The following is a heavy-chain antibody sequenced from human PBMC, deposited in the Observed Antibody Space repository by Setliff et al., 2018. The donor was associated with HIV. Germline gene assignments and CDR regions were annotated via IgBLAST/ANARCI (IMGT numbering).Heavy chain of an antibody. CDR1: GGSFGDYH. CDR3: ARDRHYSGLGSYGP. CDR2: IFRSGTT. J-gene: IGHJ5*02. D-gene: IGHD3-10*01. Sequence: SETLSLTCTISGGSFGDYHWSWIRQPAGRGLEWIGRIFRSGTTDYKFSLKSRVTISIDTSRNQFSLRLTSVTAEDTAVYYCARDRHYSGLGSYGPWGPGTLVT. V-gene: IGHV4-4*07.